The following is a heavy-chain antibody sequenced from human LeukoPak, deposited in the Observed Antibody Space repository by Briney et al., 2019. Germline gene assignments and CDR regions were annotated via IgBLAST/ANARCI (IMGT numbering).Heavy chain of an antibody. CDR1: GFTFSSYA. D-gene: IGHD5-18*01. Sequence: PGGSLRLSCAASGFTFSSYAMGWVGQAPGKWLEWVSAISASGASTYYADSVKGRFTISRDNPENTVYLQMNSLRAGDTAVYYCAKDGYSYGLEYYFDYWGQGTLVTVSS. CDR2: ISASGAST. CDR3: AKDGYSYGLEYYFDY. V-gene: IGHV3-23*01. J-gene: IGHJ4*02.